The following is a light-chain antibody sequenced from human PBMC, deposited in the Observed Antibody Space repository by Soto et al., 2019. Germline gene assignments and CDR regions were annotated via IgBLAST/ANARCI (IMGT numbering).Light chain of an antibody. J-gene: IGKJ1*01. CDR3: QHGFSPLWK. CDR1: QSISNY. Sequence: DIQMTQSPSSLSASVGDRVTITCRASQSISNYLNWYQQKPGKAPKLLIYAASSMQSGVPSRFSGSGSETGFTSAISTLQTNDSATYYCQHGFSPLWKFGQGTKVE. CDR2: AAS. V-gene: IGKV1-39*01.